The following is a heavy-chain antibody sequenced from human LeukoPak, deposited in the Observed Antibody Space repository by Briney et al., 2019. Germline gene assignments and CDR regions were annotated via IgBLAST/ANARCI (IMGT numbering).Heavy chain of an antibody. CDR3: ARDRRESTKPNDDFDI. D-gene: IGHD1-1*01. CDR2: MYYSGST. V-gene: IGHV4-59*01. Sequence: PSETLSLTCSVPGGSISSYYWSWIRQPPGKGLEWIGYMYYSGSTHYNPSLESRVTISIDTSKKQLSLKLTSVTAADTAVYYCARDRRESTKPNDDFDIWGQGTLVTVSS. J-gene: IGHJ3*02. CDR1: GGSISSYY.